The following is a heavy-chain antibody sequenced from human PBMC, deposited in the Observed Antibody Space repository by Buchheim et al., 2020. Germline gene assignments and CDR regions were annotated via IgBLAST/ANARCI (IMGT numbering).Heavy chain of an antibody. CDR1: GGSISSYY. V-gene: IGHV4-59*01. Sequence: QVQLQESGPGLVKPSETLSLTCTVSGGSISSYYWSWIRQPPGKGLEWIGYIYYSGSTNYNPSLKRRVTISVDTSKNQFSLKLSSVTAADTAVYYCARMYSSGWYGPWGQGTL. CDR2: IYYSGST. CDR3: ARMYSSGWYGP. D-gene: IGHD6-19*01. J-gene: IGHJ5*02.